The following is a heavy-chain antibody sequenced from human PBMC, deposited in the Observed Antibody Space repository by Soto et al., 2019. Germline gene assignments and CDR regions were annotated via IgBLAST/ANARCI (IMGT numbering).Heavy chain of an antibody. CDR1: GFRFSIYD. J-gene: IGHJ6*02. CDR3: ARGVIAVAGYYYGMDV. D-gene: IGHD6-19*01. V-gene: IGHV3-33*01. Sequence: GGSLRLSCEASGFRFSIYDMYWVRQAPGKGLEWVAVKWSDGSNEYYANSVKGRFTISRDNSKDTLYLQMNALRAEDTAVYYCARGVIAVAGYYYGMDVWGQGTTVTVSS. CDR2: KWSDGSNE.